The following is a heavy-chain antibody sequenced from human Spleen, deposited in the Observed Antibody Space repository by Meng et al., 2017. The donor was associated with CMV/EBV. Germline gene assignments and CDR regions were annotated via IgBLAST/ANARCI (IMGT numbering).Heavy chain of an antibody. CDR3: AKGEWELPTFFDS. CDR1: GFTFSNYA. CDR2: IRYDGNNK. Sequence: GESLKISCAASGFTFSNYAMHWVRQAPGKGLEWVAFIRYDGNNKYYADSVKGRFAISRDNSKNTVFLQMNSLTADDTAVYYCAKGEWELPTFFDSWGQGILVTVSS. D-gene: IGHD1-26*01. J-gene: IGHJ4*02. V-gene: IGHV3-30*02.